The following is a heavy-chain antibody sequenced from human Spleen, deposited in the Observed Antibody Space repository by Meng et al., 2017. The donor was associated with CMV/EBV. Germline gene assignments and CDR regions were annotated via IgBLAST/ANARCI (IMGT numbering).Heavy chain of an antibody. V-gene: IGHV5-51*01. CDR3: ARHPSAAGTSFYYGMDV. CDR1: GYSFDNYR. Sequence: GGSLRLSCKASGYSFDNYRIAWVRQMPGKGLEWMGIIYPADSDTRYSPSFQGQVTISADKSSNTAYLQWSSLKASDSAMYYCARHPSAAGTSFYYGMDVWGQGTTVTVSS. J-gene: IGHJ6*02. D-gene: IGHD6-13*01. CDR2: IYPADSDT.